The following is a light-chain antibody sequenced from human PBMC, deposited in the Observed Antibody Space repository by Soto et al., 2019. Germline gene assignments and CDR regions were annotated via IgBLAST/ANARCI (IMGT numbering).Light chain of an antibody. CDR2: EVS. CDR1: SSDVGGYNF. J-gene: IGLJ2*01. CDR3: SSYTSSSMMV. V-gene: IGLV2-14*01. Sequence: QSVLTQPASVSGSPGQSITISCTGTSSDVGGYNFVSWCQQHPGKAPKLMIYEVSNRPSGVSNRFSGSKSGNTASLTISGLQAEDEADYYCSSYTSSSMMVFGGGTKLTVL.